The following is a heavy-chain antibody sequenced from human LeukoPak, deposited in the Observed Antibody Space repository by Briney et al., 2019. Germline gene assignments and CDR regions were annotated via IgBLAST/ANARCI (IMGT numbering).Heavy chain of an antibody. CDR2: IWYDGSNK. D-gene: IGHD2-21*02. CDR1: GFTFRSYG. Sequence: GGSLRLSCAASGFTFRSYGMHWIRQAPGKGLEWVAIIWYDGSNKYYADSVKGRITISRDNSKNTLYLQMNSLRAEDTAVYYCATVRGCGGDCYYIDYWGQGTLVTVSS. V-gene: IGHV3-33*01. CDR3: ATVRGCGGDCYYIDY. J-gene: IGHJ4*02.